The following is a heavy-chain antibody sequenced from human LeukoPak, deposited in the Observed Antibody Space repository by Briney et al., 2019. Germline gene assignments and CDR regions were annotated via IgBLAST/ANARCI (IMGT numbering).Heavy chain of an antibody. D-gene: IGHD6-13*01. J-gene: IGHJ4*02. CDR1: GFTFSSYS. Sequence: PGGSLRLSCAASGFTFSSYSMNWVRQAPGKGLEWVSSISSSSGYTYYADSLKGRFTFSRDNAKNSLFLQMNSLRAEDTAVYYCARDRGSFQFDYWGQGTLVTVSS. V-gene: IGHV3-21*01. CDR3: ARDRGSFQFDY. CDR2: ISSSSGYT.